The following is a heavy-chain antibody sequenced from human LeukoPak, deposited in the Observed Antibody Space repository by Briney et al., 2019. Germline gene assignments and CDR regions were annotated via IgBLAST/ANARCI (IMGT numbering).Heavy chain of an antibody. D-gene: IGHD3-10*01. CDR2: ISSSASTI. Sequence: GGSLRLSCAASGFTFSSFEMNWVRQAPGKGLEWVSYISSSASTIYYADSVKGRFTISRDNAKNSLYLQMNSLRAEDTAVYYCARGVSGEYYYYYMDVWGKGTTVTVSS. CDR3: ARGVSGEYYYYYMDV. J-gene: IGHJ6*03. V-gene: IGHV3-48*03. CDR1: GFTFSSFE.